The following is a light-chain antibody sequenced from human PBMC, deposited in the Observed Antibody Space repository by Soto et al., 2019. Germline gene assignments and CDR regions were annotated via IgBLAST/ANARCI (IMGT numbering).Light chain of an antibody. CDR1: NSNIGAGYD. CDR3: QSYGDSLSGYV. J-gene: IGLJ1*01. V-gene: IGLV1-40*01. CDR2: GNS. Sequence: QSVLTQPPSVSGAPGQRVTISCTGSNSNIGAGYDVHWYRQLPGTAPKLLIYGNSNRPSGVPNRFSGSKSGTSASLTITGLQAEDEADYYCQSYGDSLSGYVFGTGTKVTAL.